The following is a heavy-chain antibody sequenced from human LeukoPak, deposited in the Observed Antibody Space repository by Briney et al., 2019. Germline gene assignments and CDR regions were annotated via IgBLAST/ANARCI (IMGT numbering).Heavy chain of an antibody. Sequence: GGSLRLSCAASGFTFSSYAMSWVRQAPGKGLEWVSGISGSGDNTYYADSVKGRFTISRDNSKNTLYVQVNSLGTEDTAAYYCAKGGYYDSSGSFYFDYWGQGTLVTVSS. CDR2: ISGSGDNT. CDR1: GFTFSSYA. D-gene: IGHD3-22*01. J-gene: IGHJ4*02. CDR3: AKGGYYDSSGSFYFDY. V-gene: IGHV3-23*01.